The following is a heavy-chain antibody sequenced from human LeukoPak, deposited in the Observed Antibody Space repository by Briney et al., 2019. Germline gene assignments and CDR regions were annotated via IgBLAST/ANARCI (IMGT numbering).Heavy chain of an antibody. D-gene: IGHD3-22*01. J-gene: IGHJ4*02. CDR1: GFTVSSNY. CDR3: ARYYYDSSGYYEL. Sequence: PGGSLRLSCAASGFTVSSNYMSWVRQAPGKGLEWVSVIYSGGSTYYADSVKGRFTISRDNSKNTLYLQMNSLRAEDTAVYYCARYYYDSSGYYELWGQGTLVTVSS. V-gene: IGHV3-53*01. CDR2: IYSGGST.